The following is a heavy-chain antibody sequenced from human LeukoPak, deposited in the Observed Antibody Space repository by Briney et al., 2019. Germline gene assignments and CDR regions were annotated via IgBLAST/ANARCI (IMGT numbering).Heavy chain of an antibody. J-gene: IGHJ4*02. CDR1: GFTFSSYP. Sequence: PGGSLRLSCAASGFTFSSYPMNWVRQAPGKGLEWVSAISGNGDSTYYADSVKGRFTISRDNSRNTLYLQMNSLRAEDTAVYFCAEVSGSYQQDYFDSWGQGTLVTVSS. CDR2: ISGNGDST. V-gene: IGHV3-23*01. CDR3: AEVSGSYQQDYFDS. D-gene: IGHD1-26*01.